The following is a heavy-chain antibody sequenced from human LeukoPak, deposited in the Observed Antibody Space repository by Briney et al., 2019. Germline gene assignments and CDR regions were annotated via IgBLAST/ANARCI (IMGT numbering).Heavy chain of an antibody. V-gene: IGHV1-3*01. Sequence: ASVKVSCKSSGYTFISHYMRWVRQAPGQRLEWMGWINAGNGNTKYSQKFQGRVTITRDTSASTAYMELSSLRSEDTAVYYCARDRGYSYASFDYWGQGTLVTVSS. J-gene: IGHJ4*02. D-gene: IGHD5-18*01. CDR3: ARDRGYSYASFDY. CDR1: GYTFISHY. CDR2: INAGNGNT.